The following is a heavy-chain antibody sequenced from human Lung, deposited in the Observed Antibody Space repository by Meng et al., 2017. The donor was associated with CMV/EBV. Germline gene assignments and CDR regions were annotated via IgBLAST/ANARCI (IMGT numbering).Heavy chain of an antibody. J-gene: IGHJ4*02. D-gene: IGHD5-24*01. Sequence: ASXXVSXKASGYTFTGYYMHWVRQAPGQGLEWMGWINPNSGGTNYAQKFRGRVTMTRDTSISTAYMELSRLRSDDTAVYYCARGSFRDGYNRPLGYWGQGTLVTVSS. CDR3: ARGSFRDGYNRPLGY. CDR2: INPNSGGT. V-gene: IGHV1-2*02. CDR1: GYTFTGYY.